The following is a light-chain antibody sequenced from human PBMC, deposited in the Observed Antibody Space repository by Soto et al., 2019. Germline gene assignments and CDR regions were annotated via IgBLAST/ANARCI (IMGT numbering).Light chain of an antibody. CDR2: TAS. Sequence: QRTKYKSSLSASVGDRVTITCRASQGISNYLAWYQQKPGKVPKLLIYTASTLQSGVPSRFSGSGSGTDFTLTISSLQPEDVATYYCQKYNSAPLTFGGGTKVDI. J-gene: IGKJ4*01. CDR1: QGISNY. V-gene: IGKV1-27*01. CDR3: QKYNSAPLT.